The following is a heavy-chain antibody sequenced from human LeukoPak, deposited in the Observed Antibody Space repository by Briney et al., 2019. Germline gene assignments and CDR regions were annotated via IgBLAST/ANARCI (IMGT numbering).Heavy chain of an antibody. CDR3: VRGGYAVNSDF. J-gene: IGHJ4*02. Sequence: GGSLRLSCAASGFTFSSYSMNWVRQAPGKGLEWVSGIHWSGVGTGYAASVKGRFTISRDNAKNSLYLQMNSLRVEDTALYHCVRGGYAVNSDFWGQGTLVTVSS. CDR2: IHWSGVGT. CDR1: GFTFSSYS. D-gene: IGHD4-23*01. V-gene: IGHV3-20*01.